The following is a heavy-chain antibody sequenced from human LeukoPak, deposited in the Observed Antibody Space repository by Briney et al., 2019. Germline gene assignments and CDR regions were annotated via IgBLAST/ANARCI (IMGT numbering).Heavy chain of an antibody. J-gene: IGHJ4*02. CDR1: GFTFSSYS. CDR2: ISSSSTTI. D-gene: IGHD1-26*01. CDR3: ARDIVGATSGLFDY. Sequence: GGSLRLSCAASGFTFSSYSMNWVRQAPGKGLEWVSYISSSSTTIYYADSVKGRFTISRDNAKNSLYLQMNSLRAEDTAVYYCARDIVGATSGLFDYWGQGTLVTVSS. V-gene: IGHV3-48*01.